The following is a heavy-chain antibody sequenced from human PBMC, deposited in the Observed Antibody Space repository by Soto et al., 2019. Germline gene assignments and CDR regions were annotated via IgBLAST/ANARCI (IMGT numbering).Heavy chain of an antibody. CDR1: GGSISSGGYY. V-gene: IGHV4-31*02. D-gene: IGHD2-2*01. Sequence: PSETLSLTCTVSGGSISSGGYYWSWIRQHPGKGLEWIGYIYYSGSTYYNPSLKSRVTISVDTSKNQFSLKLSSVTAADTAVYYCARESLGYCSSNSCYKWDGMDVWGQGTTVTVSS. CDR3: ARESLGYCSSNSCYKWDGMDV. CDR2: IYYSGST. J-gene: IGHJ6*02.